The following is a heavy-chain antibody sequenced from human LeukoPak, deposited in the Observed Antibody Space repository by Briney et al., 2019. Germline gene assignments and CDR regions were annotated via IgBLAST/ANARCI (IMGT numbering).Heavy chain of an antibody. D-gene: IGHD6-6*01. CDR1: GFTFSSYS. Sequence: GGSPRLSCAAFGFTFSSYSMNWVRQAPGKGLAPVSYISSSSSTIYYADSVKGRFTISRDNAKNSLYLQMNSLRAEDTAVYYCTLWGYSSLSRVDYWGQGTLVTVSS. CDR3: TLWGYSSLSRVDY. J-gene: IGHJ4*02. V-gene: IGHV3-48*04. CDR2: ISSSSSTI.